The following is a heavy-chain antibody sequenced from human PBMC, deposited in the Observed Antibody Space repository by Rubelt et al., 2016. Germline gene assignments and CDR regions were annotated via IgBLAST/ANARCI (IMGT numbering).Heavy chain of an antibody. V-gene: IGHV1-24*01. CDR3: AIRQPDYGDLDFDY. CDR1: GYTLTESS. D-gene: IGHD4-17*01. CDR2: FDPADGET. Sequence: QVQLVQSGAEVKKPGASVKVPCKVSGYTLTESSMHWVRQAPGQWLEWMGGFDPADGETIYAQKFQGGVSMTKNTSTDTAYMELSSLRSEDTAVYYCAIRQPDYGDLDFDYWGQGTLVTVSS. J-gene: IGHJ4*02.